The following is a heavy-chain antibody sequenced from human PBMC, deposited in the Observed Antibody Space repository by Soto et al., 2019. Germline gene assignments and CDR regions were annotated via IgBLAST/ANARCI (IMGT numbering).Heavy chain of an antibody. CDR2: IYYSGST. CDR3: ARAYGDYVPHWFDP. Sequence: QVQLQESVPGLVKPSETLSLTCTVSGGSISSYYWSWIRQPPGKGLEGIGYIYYSGSTNYNPSLKSRVTLSVDTSKNQISLKLSSVTAADTAVYYCARAYGDYVPHWFDPWGQGTLVTVSS. V-gene: IGHV4-59*01. J-gene: IGHJ5*02. D-gene: IGHD4-17*01. CDR1: GGSISSYY.